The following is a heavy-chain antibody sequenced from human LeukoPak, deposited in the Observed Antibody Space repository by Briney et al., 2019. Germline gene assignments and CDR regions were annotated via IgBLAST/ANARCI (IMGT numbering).Heavy chain of an antibody. V-gene: IGHV4-4*07. CDR1: DGSISSYY. CDR2: IYTSGST. D-gene: IGHD4-11*01. CDR3: ARDYYSNYGVNWFDP. J-gene: IGHJ5*02. Sequence: SETLSLTCTVSDGSISSYYWSWIRQPAGKGLEWIGRIYTSGSTNYNPSLKSRVTISVDTSKNQFSLKLSSVTAADTAVYYCARDYYSNYGVNWFDPWGQGTLVTVSS.